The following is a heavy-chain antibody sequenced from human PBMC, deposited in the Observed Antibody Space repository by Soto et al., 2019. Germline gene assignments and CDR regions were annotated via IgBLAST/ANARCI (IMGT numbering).Heavy chain of an antibody. CDR1: GGSISSSSYY. CDR3: ARQGSRYYYGSGLGGWFDP. D-gene: IGHD3-10*01. CDR2: IYYSGST. Sequence: QLQLQESGPGLVKPSETLSLTCTVSGGSISSSSYYWGWIRQPPGKGLEWIGSIYYSGSTYYNPSLKSRVTISVDTSKNQFSLKLSSVTAADTAVYYCARQGSRYYYGSGLGGWFDPWGQGTLVTVSS. J-gene: IGHJ5*02. V-gene: IGHV4-39*01.